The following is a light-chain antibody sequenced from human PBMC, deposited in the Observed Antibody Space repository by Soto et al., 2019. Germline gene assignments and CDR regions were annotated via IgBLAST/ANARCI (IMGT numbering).Light chain of an antibody. V-gene: IGLV1-51*01. CDR2: DDN. CDR1: SSNIGGNS. Sequence: QSLLTQPPSVSAAPGQKVTISCSGSSSNIGGNSVSWYQQLPGTAPKLLIYDDNKRPSGIPDRFSGSKSGTSATLGITGFQTGDEADYYCTSYARYRVLVVGGGTKVTV. CDR3: TSYARYRVLV. J-gene: IGLJ3*02.